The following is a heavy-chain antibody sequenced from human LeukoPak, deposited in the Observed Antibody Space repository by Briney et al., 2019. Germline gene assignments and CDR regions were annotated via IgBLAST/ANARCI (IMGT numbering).Heavy chain of an antibody. V-gene: IGHV3-30*03. Sequence: GRSLRLSCAASGFTFSSYGMHWVRQAPGKGLEWVAVISYDGSNKYYADSVKGRFTISRDNSKNTLYLQMNSLRAEDTAVYYCARERYCSSTSCPDAFDIWGQGTMVTVSS. CDR1: GFTFSSYG. CDR3: ARERYCSSTSCPDAFDI. J-gene: IGHJ3*02. CDR2: ISYDGSNK. D-gene: IGHD2-2*01.